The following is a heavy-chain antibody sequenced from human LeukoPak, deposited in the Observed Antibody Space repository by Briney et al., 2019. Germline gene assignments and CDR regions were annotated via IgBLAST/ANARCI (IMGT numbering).Heavy chain of an antibody. CDR3: VREPYCGSTSCFHMDV. Sequence: SETLSLTCTVSGGSISTYYWSWIRQPAGKGLEWIGRTYISGNTHFSPSLKSRATMSVDTSKNQFSLKLSSVTAADTAVYYCVREPYCGSTSCFHMDVWGKGLTVTVSS. D-gene: IGHD2-2*01. J-gene: IGHJ6*03. CDR2: TYISGNT. V-gene: IGHV4-4*07. CDR1: GGSISTYY.